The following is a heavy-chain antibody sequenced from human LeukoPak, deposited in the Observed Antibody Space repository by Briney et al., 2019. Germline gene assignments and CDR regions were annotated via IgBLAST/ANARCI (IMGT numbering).Heavy chain of an antibody. CDR1: GFTSSSYA. J-gene: IGHJ4*02. D-gene: IGHD6-13*01. V-gene: IGHV3-30*04. CDR3: ARAEYSSSWYPGY. CDR2: ISYDGSNK. Sequence: PGGSLRLSCAASGFTSSSYAMHWVRQAPGKGLEWVAVISYDGSNKYYADSVKGRFTISRDNSKNTLYLQMNSLRAEDTAVYYCARAEYSSSWYPGYWGQGTLVTVSS.